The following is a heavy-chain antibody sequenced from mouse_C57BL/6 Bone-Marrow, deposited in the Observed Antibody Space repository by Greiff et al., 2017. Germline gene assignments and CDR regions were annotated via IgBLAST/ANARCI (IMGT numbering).Heavy chain of an antibody. CDR2: ILPGSGST. Sequence: QVQLQQSGAELMKPGASVKLSCKATGYTFTGYWIEWVKQRPGHGLEWIGEILPGSGSTNYNEKFKGKATFTADTSSNTAYMQLSSLTTEDSALYYCAREEEFYGKVYYAMDYWGQGTSVTVSS. CDR3: AREEEFYGKVYYAMDY. V-gene: IGHV1-9*01. D-gene: IGHD2-1*01. J-gene: IGHJ4*01. CDR1: GYTFTGYW.